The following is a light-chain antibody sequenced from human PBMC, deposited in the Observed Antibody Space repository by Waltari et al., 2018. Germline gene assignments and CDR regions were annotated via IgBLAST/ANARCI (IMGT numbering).Light chain of an antibody. CDR3: QQYNSYST. CDR1: QSVSQW. V-gene: IGKV1-5*03. Sequence: DIQMKQSPSTLSASVGDRVTITCRASQSVSQWLAWYQQKPGKAPKLLIYKASNLETGVPSRFSGSGSGTEFTLTISSLQPDDFATYYCQQYNSYSTFGQGTKVEIK. J-gene: IGKJ1*01. CDR2: KAS.